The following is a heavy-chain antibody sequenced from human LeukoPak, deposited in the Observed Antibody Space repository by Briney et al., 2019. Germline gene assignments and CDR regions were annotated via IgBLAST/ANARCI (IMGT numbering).Heavy chain of an antibody. CDR1: GGSISSYY. CDR3: ARVSPGEFYGSGSYSYYFDY. Sequence: PSETLSLTCTVSGGSISSYYWSWIRQPPGKGLEWIGYIYYSGSTNYNPSLKSRVTISVDTSKNQFSLKLSSVTAAGTAVYYCARVSPGEFYGSGSYSYYFDYWGQGTLVTVSS. J-gene: IGHJ4*02. D-gene: IGHD3-10*01. CDR2: IYYSGST. V-gene: IGHV4-59*01.